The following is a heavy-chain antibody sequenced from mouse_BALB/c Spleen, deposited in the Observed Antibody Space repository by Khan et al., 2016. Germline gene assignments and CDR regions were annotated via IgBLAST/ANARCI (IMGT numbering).Heavy chain of an antibody. CDR1: GFDFSRYW. J-gene: IGHJ3*01. D-gene: IGHD1-1*01. Sequence: EVKLLESGGGLVQPGGSLRLSCAASGFDFSRYWMSWVRQAPGKGLEWIGEINPDSSTINYTPSLKHTFIISRDNAKNPLHMQMSRLRSEDTALYYCARAGYYGYLAYWGQGTLVTVSA. CDR2: INPDSSTI. CDR3: ARAGYYGYLAY. V-gene: IGHV4-1*02.